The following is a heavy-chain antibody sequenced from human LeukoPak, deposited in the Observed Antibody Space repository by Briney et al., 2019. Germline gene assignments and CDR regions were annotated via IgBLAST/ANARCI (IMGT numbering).Heavy chain of an antibody. CDR3: ARADYDSSGLYYYGMDV. V-gene: IGHV4-34*01. J-gene: IGHJ6*02. CDR2: INHSGST. D-gene: IGHD3-22*01. Sequence: SETLSLTCAVYGGSFSGYYWRWIRQPPGKGLEWIGEINHSGSTNYNPSLKSRVTISVDTSKNQFSLKLSSVTAADTAVYYCARADYDSSGLYYYGMDVWGQGTTVTVSS. CDR1: GGSFSGYY.